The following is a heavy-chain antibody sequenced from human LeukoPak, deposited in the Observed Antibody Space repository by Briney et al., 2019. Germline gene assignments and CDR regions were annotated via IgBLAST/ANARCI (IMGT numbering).Heavy chain of an antibody. V-gene: IGHV1-2*02. CDR3: ARQQWLVPCDY. J-gene: IGHJ4*02. CDR1: GYTFTSYD. Sequence: GASVKVSCKASGYTFTSYDINWVRQATGQGLEWMGWMNPNSGGTNYAQKFQGRVTMTRDTSISTAYMELSRLRSDDTAVYYCARQQWLVPCDYWGQGTLVTVSS. D-gene: IGHD6-19*01. CDR2: MNPNSGGT.